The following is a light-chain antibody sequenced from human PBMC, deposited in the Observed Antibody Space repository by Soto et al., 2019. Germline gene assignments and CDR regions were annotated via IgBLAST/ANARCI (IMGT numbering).Light chain of an antibody. V-gene: IGKV3-20*01. CDR2: GAS. Sequence: IVMTQTPATLSVSPGERATLSYRASQSVSNNYLAWYQQKPGQAPRLLIYGASNRATGIPDRFSGGGSGTVFTLTISGLDPEYVAVYYCQQYGSSGTFGQGTKVDIK. J-gene: IGKJ1*01. CDR1: QSVSNNY. CDR3: QQYGSSGT.